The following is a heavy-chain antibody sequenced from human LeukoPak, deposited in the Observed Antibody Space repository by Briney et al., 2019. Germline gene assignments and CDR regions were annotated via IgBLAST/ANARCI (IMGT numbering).Heavy chain of an antibody. Sequence: GGSLRLSCAASGFTFSNYGMHWARQAPGKGLEWVAFIRYDGSNKNYADSVKGRFTISGDNSKNTLYLQMNSLRAEDTAVYYCAKSKLDYYYYMDVWGKGTTVTVSS. CDR2: IRYDGSNK. J-gene: IGHJ6*03. D-gene: IGHD1-26*01. V-gene: IGHV3-30*02. CDR3: AKSKLDYYYYMDV. CDR1: GFTFSNYG.